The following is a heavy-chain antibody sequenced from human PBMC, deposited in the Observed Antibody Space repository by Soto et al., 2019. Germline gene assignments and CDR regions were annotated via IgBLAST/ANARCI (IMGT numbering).Heavy chain of an antibody. CDR3: AKWSGMHILTGYYDAFDI. J-gene: IGHJ3*02. Sequence: GGSLRLSCAASGFTFSSYAMSWVRQAPGKGLEWVSAISGSGGSTYYADSVKGRFTISRDNSKNTLYLQMNSLRAEDTAVYYCAKWSGMHILTGYYDAFDIWGQGTMVTVSS. V-gene: IGHV3-23*01. CDR1: GFTFSSYA. D-gene: IGHD3-9*01. CDR2: ISGSGGST.